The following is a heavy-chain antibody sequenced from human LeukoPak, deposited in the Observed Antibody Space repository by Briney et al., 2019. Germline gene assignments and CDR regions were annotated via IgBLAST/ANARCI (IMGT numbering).Heavy chain of an antibody. J-gene: IGHJ4*02. D-gene: IGHD3-10*01. V-gene: IGHV4-34*01. CDR2: TYRSGST. CDR1: GGSFSGYY. Sequence: SETLSLTCAVTGGSFSGYYWSWIRQSPGKGLEWIGETYRSGSTNYNPSLKSRGTISIDTSKTQFSLKLNSVTAADTAVYYCARGPYYYGSGNSYNRFNVVYWGQGTLVTVSS. CDR3: ARGPYYYGSGNSYNRFNVVY.